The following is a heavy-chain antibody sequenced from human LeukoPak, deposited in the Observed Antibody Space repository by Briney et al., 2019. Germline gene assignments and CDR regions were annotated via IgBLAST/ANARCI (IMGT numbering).Heavy chain of an antibody. CDR2: ISYSGNT. V-gene: IGHV4-39*07. CDR3: ARGKYCSSTSCYSMANWFDP. CDR1: GGSVSSSKYL. D-gene: IGHD2-2*01. J-gene: IGHJ5*02. Sequence: SETLSLTCAVSGGSVSSSKYLWGWIRQPPGKELEWIGSISYSGNTDYNPSLKSRVTLSVDTSKNQFSLKLTSVTAADTAVYYCARGKYCSSTSCYSMANWFDPWGQGTLVTVSS.